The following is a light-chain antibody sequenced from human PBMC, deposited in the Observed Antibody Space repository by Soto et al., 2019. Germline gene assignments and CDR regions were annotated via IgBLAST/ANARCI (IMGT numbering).Light chain of an antibody. J-gene: IGKJ4*01. CDR2: DIS. Sequence: ELVMTQSPATLSVSPGERATLSCRASQSVSSNLAWYQQKPGQAPSLLIYDISARATGIPTRFSGSGSGTEFTLTISILQSEDFAVYYCQQYNDCPLTFGGGTKVEIK. CDR1: QSVSSN. V-gene: IGKV3D-15*01. CDR3: QQYNDCPLT.